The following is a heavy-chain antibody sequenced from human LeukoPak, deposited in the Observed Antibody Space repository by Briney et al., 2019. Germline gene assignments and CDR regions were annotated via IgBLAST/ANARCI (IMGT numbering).Heavy chain of an antibody. J-gene: IGHJ3*02. V-gene: IGHV1-69*04. Sequence: GASVKVSCKASGGTFSSYAISWVRQAPGQGLEWMGRIIPILGIANYAQKFQGRVTITADKSTSTAYMELSSLRSEDTAVYYCARDTLMGVTIFGVVISGDAFDIWGQGTMVTVSS. CDR3: ARDTLMGVTIFGVVISGDAFDI. D-gene: IGHD3-3*01. CDR2: IIPILGIA. CDR1: GGTFSSYA.